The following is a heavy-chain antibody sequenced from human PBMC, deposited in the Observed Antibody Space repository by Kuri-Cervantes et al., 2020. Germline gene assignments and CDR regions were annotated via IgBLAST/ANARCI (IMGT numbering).Heavy chain of an antibody. D-gene: IGHD3-10*01. Sequence: GGSLRLSCAASGFTFSSYGMNWVRQAPGKGLEWVSSISSSSSYIYYADSVKGRFTISRDNAKNSLYLQMTSLRAEATAVYYCARGALWFGENWFDPWGQGTLVTGSS. V-gene: IGHV3-21*01. CDR3: ARGALWFGENWFDP. J-gene: IGHJ5*02. CDR2: ISSSSSYI. CDR1: GFTFSSYG.